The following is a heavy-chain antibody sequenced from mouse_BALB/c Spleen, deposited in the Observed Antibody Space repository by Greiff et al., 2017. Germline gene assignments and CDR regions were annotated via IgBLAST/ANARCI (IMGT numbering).Heavy chain of an antibody. CDR2: ISSGGST. V-gene: IGHV5-6-5*01. D-gene: IGHD4-1*01. CDR3: AKTGTDYAMDY. J-gene: IGHJ4*01. Sequence: EVKVEESGGGLVKPGGSLKLSCAASGFTFSSYAMSWVRQTPEKRLEWVASISSGGSTYYPDSVKGRFTISRDNARNILYLQMSSLRSEDTAMYYCAKTGTDYAMDYWGQGTSVTVSS. CDR1: GFTFSSYA.